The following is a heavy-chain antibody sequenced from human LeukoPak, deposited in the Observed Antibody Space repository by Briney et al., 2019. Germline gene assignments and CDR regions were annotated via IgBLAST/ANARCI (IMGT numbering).Heavy chain of an antibody. CDR1: GFSFSIHW. CDR2: IKQDGSEK. J-gene: IGHJ3*02. V-gene: IGHV3-7*01. Sequence: GGSLRLSCAASGFSFSIHWMTWVRQAPGKGLEWVANIKQDGSEKYYADSVKGRFTISRDNAKNSLYLQMNSLRAEDTAVYYCAREAPDAFDIWGQGTMVTVSS. CDR3: AREAPDAFDI.